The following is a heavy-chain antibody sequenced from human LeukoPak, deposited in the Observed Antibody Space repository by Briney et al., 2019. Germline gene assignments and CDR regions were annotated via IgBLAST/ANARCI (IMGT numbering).Heavy chain of an antibody. J-gene: IGHJ4*02. CDR1: GYTFTGYY. CDR2: INPNSGGT. V-gene: IGHV1-2*02. Sequence: ASVKVSRKASGYTFTGYYMHWVRQAPGQGLEWMGWINPNSGGTNYAQKFQGRVTMTRDTSISTAYMELSRLRSDDTAVYYCARHYYDSSGNYNSPIDYWGQGTLVTVSS. D-gene: IGHD3-22*01. CDR3: ARHYYDSSGNYNSPIDY.